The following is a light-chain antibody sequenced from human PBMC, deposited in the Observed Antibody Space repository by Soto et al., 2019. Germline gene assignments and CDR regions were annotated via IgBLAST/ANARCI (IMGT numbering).Light chain of an antibody. CDR3: QQSYSTPLT. Sequence: DIQMTQSPSSLSASVGDRVTITCRASQSISSYLNWYQQKPGKAPKLLIYAASSLQSGVPSRFSGSGSGTDFTLSISSLQPEDFATYYCQQSYSTPLTFDGGTKVAIK. CDR1: QSISSY. CDR2: AAS. J-gene: IGKJ4*01. V-gene: IGKV1-39*01.